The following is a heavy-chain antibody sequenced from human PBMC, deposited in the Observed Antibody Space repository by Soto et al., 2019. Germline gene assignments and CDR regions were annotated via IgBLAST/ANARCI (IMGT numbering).Heavy chain of an antibody. CDR2: IYYSGST. Sequence: QVQLQESGPGLVKPSQTLSLTCTVSGGSISSGGYYWSWIRQHPGKGLEWIGYIYYSGSTYYNPSLKSLVTISVDTSKNKFSLKLGSVTAADTAVYYCARGQPAYCSRTSCYVAFDIWGQGTMVTVSS. V-gene: IGHV4-31*01. CDR3: ARGQPAYCSRTSCYVAFDI. J-gene: IGHJ3*02. CDR1: GGSISSGGYY. D-gene: IGHD2-2*01.